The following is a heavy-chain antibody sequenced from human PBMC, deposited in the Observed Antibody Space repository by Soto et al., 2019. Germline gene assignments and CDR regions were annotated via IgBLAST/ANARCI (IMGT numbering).Heavy chain of an antibody. J-gene: IGHJ6*02. CDR1: GFTFTNSA. D-gene: IGHD3-10*01. CDR2: IVVGSGNT. CDR3: VAGYYYYYYYYGMDV. Sequence: ASVKVSCKASGFTFTNSAVQWVRQARGQRLEWIGWIVVGSGNTNYAQKFQERVTITRDMSTTTAYMELSSLRSEDTAVYYCVAGYYYYYYYYGMDVWGQGTTVTVSS. V-gene: IGHV1-58*01.